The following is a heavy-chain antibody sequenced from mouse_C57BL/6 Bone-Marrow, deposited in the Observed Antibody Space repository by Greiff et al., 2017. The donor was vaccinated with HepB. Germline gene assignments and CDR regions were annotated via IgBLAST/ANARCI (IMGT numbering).Heavy chain of an antibody. CDR3: AQDSYFCGSSPFAY. CDR2: SRNKANDYTT. D-gene: IGHD1-1*01. CDR1: GFTFSDFY. Sequence: EVQGVESGGGLVQSGRSLRLSCATSGFTFSDFYMEWVRQAPGKGLEWIAASRNKANDYTTEYSASVKGRFIVSTDTSQSILYLQMNALRAQDTALYYCAQDSYFCGSSPFAYWGQKTLVTVSA. V-gene: IGHV7-1*01. J-gene: IGHJ3*01.